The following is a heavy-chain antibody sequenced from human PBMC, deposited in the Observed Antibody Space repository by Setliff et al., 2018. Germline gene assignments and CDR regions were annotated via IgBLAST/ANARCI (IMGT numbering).Heavy chain of an antibody. CDR2: VYVGGNT. CDR3: ARLSGGPYSSGWYRAVGYMDV. D-gene: IGHD6-19*01. V-gene: IGHV4-61*09. CDR1: GVSIANTASY. J-gene: IGHJ6*03. Sequence: SETLSLTCNVSGVSIANTASYWSWIRQPAGKTLEWIGQVYVGGNTYYNPSFESRVSISVDRSNNQFSLKLNSVTAADTAVYYCARLSGGPYSSGWYRAVGYMDVWGKGTTVTVSS.